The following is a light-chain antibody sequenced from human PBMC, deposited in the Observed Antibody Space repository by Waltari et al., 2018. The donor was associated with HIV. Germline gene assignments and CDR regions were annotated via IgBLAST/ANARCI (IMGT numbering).Light chain of an antibody. CDR3: QQYGSSPWT. CDR2: GAS. Sequence: EIVLTQSPGTLSLSPGERATLSCRASQSISSSYLAWYQQKPGQAPRRLIYGASSRATGIPDRFSGSESGTDFTLTISRLEPEDFAVYYCQQYGSSPWTFGQGTKVEIK. V-gene: IGKV3-20*01. CDR1: QSISSSY. J-gene: IGKJ1*01.